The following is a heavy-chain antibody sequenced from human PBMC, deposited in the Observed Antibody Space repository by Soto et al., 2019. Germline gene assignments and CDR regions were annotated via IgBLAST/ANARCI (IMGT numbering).Heavy chain of an antibody. J-gene: IGHJ3*02. D-gene: IGHD3-22*01. V-gene: IGHV1-69*13. CDR2: IIPIFGTA. CDR1: GGTFSSYA. Sequence: SVKVSCKASGGTFSSYAISWVRQAPGQGLEWMGGIIPIFGTANYAQKFQGRVTITADESTSTAYMELSSLRSEDTAVYYCARDMAFYDSSGTSPPHAFDIWGQGTMVTVSS. CDR3: ARDMAFYDSSGTSPPHAFDI.